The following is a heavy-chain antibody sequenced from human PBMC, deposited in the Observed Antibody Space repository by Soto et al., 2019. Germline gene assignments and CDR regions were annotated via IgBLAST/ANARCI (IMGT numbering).Heavy chain of an antibody. D-gene: IGHD3-22*01. J-gene: IGHJ3*02. CDR3: ARATYYYDSSGYYPNAFDI. V-gene: IGHV3-7*04. Sequence: GGSLRLSCAASGFTFSSYWMSGVRQAPGKGLEWVANIKQDGSEKYYVDSVKGRFTISRDNAKNSLYLQMNSLRAEDTAVYYCARATYYYDSSGYYPNAFDIWGQGTMVTVSS. CDR1: GFTFSSYW. CDR2: IKQDGSEK.